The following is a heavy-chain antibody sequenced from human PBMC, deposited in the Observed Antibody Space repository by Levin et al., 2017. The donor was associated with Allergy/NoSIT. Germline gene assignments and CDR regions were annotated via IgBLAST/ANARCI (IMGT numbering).Heavy chain of an antibody. J-gene: IGHJ4*02. V-gene: IGHV6-1*01. Sequence: PSETLSLTCAISGDSVSSNSAAWNWIRQSPSRGLEWLGRTYYRSKWYNDYAVSVKSRITINPDTSKNQFSLQLNSVTPEDTAVYYCARASFGGYDRFYYFDYWGQGTLVTVSS. CDR2: TYYRSKWYN. CDR1: GDSVSSNSAA. CDR3: ARASFGGYDRFYYFDY. D-gene: IGHD5-12*01.